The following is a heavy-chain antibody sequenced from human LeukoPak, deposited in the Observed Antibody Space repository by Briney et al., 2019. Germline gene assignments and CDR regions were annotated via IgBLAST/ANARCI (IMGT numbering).Heavy chain of an antibody. J-gene: IGHJ4*02. Sequence: SETLSLTCTVSGGSISSSSCYWGWIRRPPGKGLEWIGTIYYGGSTYYNPSLKSRVTISVDTSKNQFSLKLRSVTGADTAVYYCARQKRDGQIAGYCDYWGQGALVTVSS. CDR1: GGSISSSSCY. CDR3: ARQKRDGQIAGYCDY. D-gene: IGHD5-24*01. V-gene: IGHV4-39*01. CDR2: IYYGGST.